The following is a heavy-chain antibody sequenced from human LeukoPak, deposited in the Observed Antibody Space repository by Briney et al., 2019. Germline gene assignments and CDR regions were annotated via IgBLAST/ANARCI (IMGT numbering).Heavy chain of an antibody. CDR1: GFTFSSYA. CDR2: ISGSGGST. CDR3: TYLSPNSQAY. D-gene: IGHD4-23*01. J-gene: IGHJ4*02. V-gene: IGHV3-23*01. Sequence: GGSLRLSCAASGFTFSSYAMSWVRQAPGKGLEWVSAISGSGGSTYYADSVKGRFTISRDNSKNTLYLQMNSLKTEDTAVYYCTYLSPNSQAYWGQGTLVTVSS.